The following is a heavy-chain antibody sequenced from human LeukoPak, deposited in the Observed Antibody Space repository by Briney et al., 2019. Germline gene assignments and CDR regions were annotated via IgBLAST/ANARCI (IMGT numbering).Heavy chain of an antibody. Sequence: ASVKVSCKPSGYIFTSYGINWVRQAPGQGLEWMGWINPNSGGRNYAQKFQGRVTMTRDTSISPAYMELSRLRSDDTAVYYCAREGNYYDSSGLLSYAPGSYWGQGTLVTVSS. CDR2: INPNSGGR. J-gene: IGHJ4*02. CDR1: GYIFTSYG. D-gene: IGHD3-22*01. V-gene: IGHV1-2*02. CDR3: AREGNYYDSSGLLSYAPGSY.